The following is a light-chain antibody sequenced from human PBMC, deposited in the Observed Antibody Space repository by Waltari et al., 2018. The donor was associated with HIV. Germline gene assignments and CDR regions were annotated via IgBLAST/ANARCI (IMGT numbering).Light chain of an antibody. CDR3: QSTDRSGSYII. J-gene: IGLJ2*01. V-gene: IGLV3-25*03. CDR1: ALSMQY. Sequence: SYELTQPPSLSVSPGQTARITCSGDALSMQYGSSYQQEPGQAPVLVIYKDIERSSGIPERFSGASAGTTVTLTISGAQAEDEAAYFCQSTDRSGSYIIFGGGTKLTVL. CDR2: KDI.